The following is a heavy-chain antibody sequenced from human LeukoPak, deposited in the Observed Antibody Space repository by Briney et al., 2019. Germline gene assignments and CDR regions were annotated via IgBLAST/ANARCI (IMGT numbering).Heavy chain of an antibody. Sequence: GASVKVSCKASGYTFTGYYMHWVRQAPGQGLEWMGWINPNSGGTNYAQKFQGRVTVTRDTSISTAYMELSRLRSDDTAVYYCARDDYGDYVRSLDAFDIWGQGTMVTVSS. CDR1: GYTFTGYY. CDR2: INPNSGGT. J-gene: IGHJ3*02. CDR3: ARDDYGDYVRSLDAFDI. D-gene: IGHD4-17*01. V-gene: IGHV1-2*02.